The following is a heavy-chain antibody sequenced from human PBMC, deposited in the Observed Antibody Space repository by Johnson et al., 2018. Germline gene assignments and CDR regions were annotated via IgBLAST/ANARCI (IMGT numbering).Heavy chain of an antibody. D-gene: IGHD6-19*01. CDR2: ISYDGTNK. J-gene: IGHJ3*02. Sequence: VQLVESGGGVVHXGRSLRLSCAASGFTFSSYGMHWVRQAPGKGLEWAAVISYDGTNKYYEDSVKGRFTISRDNSKNTLYLQMNSLRAEDTAVYYCAKERYTSGWHYAFDIWGQGTLVTVSS. CDR1: GFTFSSYG. CDR3: AKERYTSGWHYAFDI. V-gene: IGHV3-30*18.